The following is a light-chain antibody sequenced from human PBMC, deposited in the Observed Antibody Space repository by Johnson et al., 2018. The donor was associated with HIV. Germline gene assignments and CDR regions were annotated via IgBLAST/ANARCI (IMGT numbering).Light chain of an antibody. CDR1: SSNIGNNY. V-gene: IGLV1-51*02. CDR2: ESN. CDR3: GTWDSSLSAYV. J-gene: IGLJ1*01. Sequence: QSVLTQSPSVSAAPGQKVTISCSGSSSNIGNNYVSWYQQLPGTAPKLLIYESNKRPSGIPDRFSGSKSGTSATLGITGLQTGDEADYYCGTWDSSLSAYVFGPGTKVTVL.